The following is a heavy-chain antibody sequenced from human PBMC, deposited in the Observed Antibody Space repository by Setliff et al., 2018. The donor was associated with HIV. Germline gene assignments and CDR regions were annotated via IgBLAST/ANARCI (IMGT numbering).Heavy chain of an antibody. V-gene: IGHV4-4*07. J-gene: IGHJ4*02. CDR1: GGSVTSYY. CDR3: ASDPTTGVDY. Sequence: ETLSLTCTVSGGSVTSYYWSWIRQPAGKRLEWIGRISISGDTNYDPSLKSRATMSLDTSKNQFSLKLNSVTAADTAMYYCASDPTTGVDYWGQGTLVTVSS. CDR2: ISISGDT. D-gene: IGHD4-4*01.